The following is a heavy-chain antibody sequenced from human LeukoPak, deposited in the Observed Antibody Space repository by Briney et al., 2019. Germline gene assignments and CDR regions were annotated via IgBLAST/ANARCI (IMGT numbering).Heavy chain of an antibody. CDR1: GYTFTSYY. J-gene: IGHJ4*02. D-gene: IGHD3-10*01. Sequence: ASVKVSCKASGYTFTSYYMHWVRQAPGQGLEWMGIINPSGGSTRYAQKFQGRVTMTRDTSTSTVYMELSSLRSEDTAVYYCARDAHPRNYGSGSYSHWGQGTLVTVSS. V-gene: IGHV1-46*03. CDR3: ARDAHPRNYGSGSYSH. CDR2: INPSGGST.